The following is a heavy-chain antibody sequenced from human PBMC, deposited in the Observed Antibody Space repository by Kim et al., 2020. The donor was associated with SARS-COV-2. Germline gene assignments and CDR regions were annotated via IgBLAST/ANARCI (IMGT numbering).Heavy chain of an antibody. CDR2: LNNSGDRT. J-gene: IGHJ4*02. V-gene: IGHV3-23*01. CDR1: GFTFSTYA. CDR3: AKRHQALGIIDH. D-gene: IGHD3-9*01. Sequence: GGSLRLSCAASGFTFSTYAMGWVRQAPGKGLEWVSILNNSGDRTYYAGSVRGRFTISRDNSENTLFLKMNFLRAEDTALYYCAKRHQALGIIDHWGQGTLVTLSS.